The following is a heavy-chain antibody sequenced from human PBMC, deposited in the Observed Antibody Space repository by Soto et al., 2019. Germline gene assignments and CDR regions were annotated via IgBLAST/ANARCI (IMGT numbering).Heavy chain of an antibody. V-gene: IGHV3-30*03. Sequence: QVQLVESGGGVVQPVKSLRLSCAASGFTFSSYAMHCARQAPGKGLEWVTVISIRGGDEYYAESVRGRFTITRDDSKNTLYLQMDSLRVEDTAVYYCARGTIVARQHLDYWGQGTLVTVSS. D-gene: IGHD6-6*01. CDR1: GFTFSSYA. CDR2: ISIRGGDE. CDR3: ARGTIVARQHLDY. J-gene: IGHJ4*02.